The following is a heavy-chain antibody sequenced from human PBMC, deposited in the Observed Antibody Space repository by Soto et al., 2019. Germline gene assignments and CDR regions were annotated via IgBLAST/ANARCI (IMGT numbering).Heavy chain of an antibody. CDR2: LYYRGTT. D-gene: IGHD2-15*01. V-gene: IGHV4-39*02. CDR1: GGSVTNSSYH. J-gene: IGHJ4*02. Sequence: SETLSLTCKVSGGSVTNSSYHWGWRRQTPGKGLEWIATLYYRGTTDYNSALRSRASMSVDTSKDYFSLTLSSVTVADTAVYFCFGFLAATLDYSGQGTTVTVSS. CDR3: FGFLAATLDY.